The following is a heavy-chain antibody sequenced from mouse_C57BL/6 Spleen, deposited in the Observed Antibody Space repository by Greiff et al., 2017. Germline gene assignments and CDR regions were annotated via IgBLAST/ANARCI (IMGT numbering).Heavy chain of an antibody. D-gene: IGHD2-1*01. CDR1: GYTFTDYN. V-gene: IGHV1-22*01. CDR3: ARGGYGNGYYFDY. Sequence: SGPELVKPGASVKMSCKASGYTFTDYNMHWVKQSHGKSLEWIGYINPNNGGTSYNQKFKGKATLTVNKSSSTAYMELRSLTSEDSAVYYCARGGYGNGYYFDYWGQGTTLTVSS. J-gene: IGHJ2*01. CDR2: INPNNGGT.